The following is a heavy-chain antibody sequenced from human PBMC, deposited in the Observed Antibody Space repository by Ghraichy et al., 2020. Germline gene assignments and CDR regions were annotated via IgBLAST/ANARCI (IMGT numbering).Heavy chain of an antibody. Sequence: GSLRLSCAASGFTFSDHYMDWVRQAPGKGLEWVGRITQKVNSYTTEYAASVKGRFTISRDDSKNSLYLQMNSLKPEYTAVYYCARASSSSWYWFDPWDQGTLVTVSS. CDR3: ARASSSSWYWFDP. CDR2: ITQKVNSYTT. CDR1: GFTFSDHY. V-gene: IGHV3-72*01. D-gene: IGHD6-13*01. J-gene: IGHJ5*02.